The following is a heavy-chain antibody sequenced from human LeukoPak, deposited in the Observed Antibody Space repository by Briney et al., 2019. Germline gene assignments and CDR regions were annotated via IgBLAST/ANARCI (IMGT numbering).Heavy chain of an antibody. CDR1: GFTLSSYW. CDR2: ISSDGISA. V-gene: IGHV3-74*01. Sequence: GGSLRLSCAASGFTLSSYWMHWVRQAPGNGLVWVSGISSDGISARNADSVKGRFTISRDNAKNMLYLQMNSLRAEDTAVFYCARSVAYETPYFGYWGQGTLVSVSS. CDR3: ARSVAYETPYFGY. J-gene: IGHJ4*02. D-gene: IGHD3-16*01.